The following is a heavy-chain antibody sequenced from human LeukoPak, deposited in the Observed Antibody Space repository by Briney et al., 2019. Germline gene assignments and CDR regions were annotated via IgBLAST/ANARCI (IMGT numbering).Heavy chain of an antibody. D-gene: IGHD3-22*01. Sequence: GGSLRLSCAASGFTFSSYSMNWVRQAPGKGLEWASSISSSSSYIYYADSVKGRFTISRDNSKNTLYLQINSLRAEDTAVYYCAKDAPYYYDSSGYGGAFDIWGQGTMVTVSS. CDR3: AKDAPYYYDSSGYGGAFDI. CDR1: GFTFSSYS. CDR2: ISSSSSYI. V-gene: IGHV3-21*04. J-gene: IGHJ3*02.